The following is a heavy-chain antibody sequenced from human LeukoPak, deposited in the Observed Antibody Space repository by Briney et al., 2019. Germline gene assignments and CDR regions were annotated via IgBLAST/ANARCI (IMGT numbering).Heavy chain of an antibody. CDR3: ARAGGSSWYAPADY. J-gene: IGHJ4*02. D-gene: IGHD6-13*01. Sequence: SETLSLTCTVSGGSISSGGYYWSWIRQQTGKGLEWIGYIYYSGSTYYNPSLKRRVTISVDTSKNQFSLKLSSVTAADTAVYYCARAGGSSWYAPADYWGQGTLVTVSS. V-gene: IGHV4-31*03. CDR1: GGSISSGGYY. CDR2: IYYSGST.